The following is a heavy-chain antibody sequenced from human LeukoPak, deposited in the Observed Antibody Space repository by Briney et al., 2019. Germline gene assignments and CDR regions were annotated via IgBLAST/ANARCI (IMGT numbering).Heavy chain of an antibody. V-gene: IGHV5-51*01. Sequence: GESLKISCKASGYSVTNYWIAWVRQMPGKGLEWMGIFYPSDSDTIYSPSIQGQVTIPADKSIRTPYLQGSRLKASDTAIYYCASHMGTSSREAPLKYWGQGTLVSVSS. D-gene: IGHD1-14*01. CDR1: GYSVTNYW. CDR3: ASHMGTSSREAPLKY. CDR2: FYPSDSDT. J-gene: IGHJ4*02.